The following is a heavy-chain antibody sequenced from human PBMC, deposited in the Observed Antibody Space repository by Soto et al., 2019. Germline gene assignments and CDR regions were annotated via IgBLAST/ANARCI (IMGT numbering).Heavy chain of an antibody. CDR1: GLNFNDYA. D-gene: IGHD3-10*01. CDR3: ARGDRGGSGSPASYYYSGLDV. J-gene: IGHJ6*02. Sequence: EVQLLESGGDLVQPGGSLRLSCAASGLNFNDYAMTWVRQAPGKVLEWVSSVSTRGDITYYSDSVKGRFTISRDNSKNTLFLHMNSLRAEDTALYYCARGDRGGSGSPASYYYSGLDVWGQGTTVTVSS. V-gene: IGHV3-23*01. CDR2: VSTRGDIT.